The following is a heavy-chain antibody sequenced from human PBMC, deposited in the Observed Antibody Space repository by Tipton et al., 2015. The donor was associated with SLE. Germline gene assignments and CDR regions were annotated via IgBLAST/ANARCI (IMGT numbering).Heavy chain of an antibody. CDR3: ARDGPLGPNYYYYYYMDV. CDR2: ISSSATGK. J-gene: IGHJ6*03. V-gene: IGHV3-48*03. Sequence: SLRLSCAASGFSFSSYEMNWVRQAPGKGLEWVSDISSSATGKYYADSVKGRFTISRDNSKNTLYLQMNSLRAEGTAVYYCARDGPLGPNYYYYYYMDVWGKGTTVTVSS. CDR1: GFSFSSYE. D-gene: IGHD3-16*01.